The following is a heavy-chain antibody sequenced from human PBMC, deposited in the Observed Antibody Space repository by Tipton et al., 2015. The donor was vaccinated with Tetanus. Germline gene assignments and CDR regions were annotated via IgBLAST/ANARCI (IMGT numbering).Heavy chain of an antibody. D-gene: IGHD1-26*01. J-gene: IGHJ4*02. CDR2: ISYNGAT. CDR1: VGSVSSGSYY. Sequence: TLSLTCSVSVGSVSSGSYYWTWVRQPPGKGLEWIGYISYNGATNYNPSLKSRVTISVGTSKNQFSLQLTSVTAADTAVYYCARDQARGARGWNYFDYWGQGSLVTVSS. CDR3: ARDQARGARGWNYFDY. V-gene: IGHV4-61*01.